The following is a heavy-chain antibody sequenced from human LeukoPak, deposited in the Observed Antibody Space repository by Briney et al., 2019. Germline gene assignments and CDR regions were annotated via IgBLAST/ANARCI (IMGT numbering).Heavy chain of an antibody. D-gene: IGHD2-8*01. V-gene: IGHV1-46*01. CDR2: INPSGGST. CDR3: ASRRYSTATASNDVSQSVDY. CDR1: GYTFTSYY. J-gene: IGHJ4*02. Sequence: ASVKVSCKASGYTFTSYYMHWVRQAPGQGLEWMGIINPSGGSTSYEQKFQGRVTMTRDTSTSTVYMELRSLRSEDTAVYYCASRRYSTATASNDVSQSVDYWGQGTLVTVSS.